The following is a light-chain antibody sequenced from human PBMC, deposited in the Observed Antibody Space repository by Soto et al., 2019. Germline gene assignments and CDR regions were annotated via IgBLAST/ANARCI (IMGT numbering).Light chain of an antibody. V-gene: IGLV2-14*03. J-gene: IGLJ1*01. Sequence: QSVLTQPASVSGSPGQSITISCTGTSSDVGRYNYVSWYQQHPGKAPTLIIYDVINRPSGVSHRFSASQSGNTASLTISGLQAEDEADYYCTSYTTSATYVIGTGTKVTVL. CDR2: DVI. CDR1: SSDVGRYNY. CDR3: TSYTTSATYV.